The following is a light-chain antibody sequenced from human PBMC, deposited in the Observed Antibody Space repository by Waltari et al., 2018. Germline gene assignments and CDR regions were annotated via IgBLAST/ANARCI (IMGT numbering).Light chain of an antibody. J-gene: IGLJ2*01. CDR1: KSDVGAYDS. CDR2: DVR. CDR3: CSYAGNYIMI. Sequence: QSVLTQPRSVSGSRGQSVTISCTGNKSDVGAYDSAVWYQHHPGKVPKLMIYDVRRRPSGVPPRFSGSKSGNSASLTISGLQTEDEADYYCCSYAGNYIMIFGGGTKVTVL. V-gene: IGLV2-11*01.